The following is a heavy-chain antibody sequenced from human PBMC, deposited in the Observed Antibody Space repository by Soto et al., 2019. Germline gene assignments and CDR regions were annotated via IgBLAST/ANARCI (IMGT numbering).Heavy chain of an antibody. CDR3: VRDGLDYYATERLYFDN. J-gene: IGHJ4*02. CDR2: ISSSAVYI. D-gene: IGHD3-10*01. Sequence: EVQLVESGGGPVRPGGSLKLSCAASGFNFITYSLSWVRQAPGKGLEWVASISSSAVYIDYADSVKGRFTISRDNANNSLCLQMNSLRAEDTATYYCVRDGLDYYATERLYFDNWGQGTLVTVAS. CDR1: GFNFITYS. V-gene: IGHV3-21*01.